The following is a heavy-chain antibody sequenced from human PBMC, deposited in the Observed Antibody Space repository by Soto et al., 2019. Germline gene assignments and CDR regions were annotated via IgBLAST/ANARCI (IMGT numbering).Heavy chain of an antibody. D-gene: IGHD3-10*01. CDR3: ARSESTWFGELLSFDY. V-gene: IGHV1-46*03. Sequence: ASVKVSCKASGYTFTSYYMHWVRQAPGQGLEWMGIINPSGGSTSYAQKFQGRVTMTRDTSTSTVYMELSSLRSEDTAVYYCARSESTWFGELLSFDYWGQGTLVTVSS. CDR1: GYTFTSYY. J-gene: IGHJ4*02. CDR2: INPSGGST.